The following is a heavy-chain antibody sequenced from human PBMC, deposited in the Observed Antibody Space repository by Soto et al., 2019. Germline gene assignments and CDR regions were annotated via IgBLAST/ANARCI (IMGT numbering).Heavy chain of an antibody. J-gene: IGHJ4*02. CDR2: INAGNGNT. CDR1: GYTFTSYA. D-gene: IGHD2-21*02. Sequence: QVQLVQSGAEVKKPGASVKVSCKASGYTFTSYAMHWVRQAPGQRLEWMGWINAGNGNTKYSQKFQGRVTITRDTSASTADMELSSLRSEDTAVYYCARPIVVVTAADYWGQGTLVTVSS. V-gene: IGHV1-3*01. CDR3: ARPIVVVTAADY.